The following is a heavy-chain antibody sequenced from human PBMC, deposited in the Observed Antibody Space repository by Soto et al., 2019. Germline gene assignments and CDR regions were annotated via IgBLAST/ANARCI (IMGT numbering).Heavy chain of an antibody. V-gene: IGHV4-39*01. CDR3: ARRQYGSGSYRFDY. CDR1: GGSISSSSYY. Sequence: QLQLQESGPGLVKPSETLSLTCTVSGGSISSSSYYWGWIRQPPGKGLEWIGSIYYSGSTYHNPSLKSRVTISVDTSKNPFPLKLSSVTAADTAVYYCARRQYGSGSYRFDYWGQGTLVTVSS. D-gene: IGHD3-10*01. J-gene: IGHJ4*02. CDR2: IYYSGST.